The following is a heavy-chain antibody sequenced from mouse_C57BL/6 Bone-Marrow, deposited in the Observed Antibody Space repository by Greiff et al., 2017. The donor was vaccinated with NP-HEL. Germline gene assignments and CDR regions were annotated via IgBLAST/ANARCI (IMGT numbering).Heavy chain of an antibody. CDR2: IDPSDSYT. CDR3: ARRGYGSSPEDD. J-gene: IGHJ2*01. Sequence: QVQLQQPGAELVMPGASVKLSCKASGYTFTSYWMHWVKQRPGQGLEWIGEIDPSDSYTNYNQKFKGKSTLTVDKSSSTAYMQLSSLTSEDSAVYYCARRGYGSSPEDDWGQGTTLTVSS. CDR1: GYTFTSYW. V-gene: IGHV1-69*01. D-gene: IGHD1-1*01.